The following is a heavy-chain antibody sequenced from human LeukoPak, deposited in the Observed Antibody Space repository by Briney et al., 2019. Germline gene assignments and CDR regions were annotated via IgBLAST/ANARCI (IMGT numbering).Heavy chain of an antibody. D-gene: IGHD4-11*01. Sequence: GGSLRLSCAASGFTFSSYWMHWVRQAPGKGLVWVSRINSDGKSTSYADSVKGRFTISRDNSKNTLYLQMNSLRAEDTAVYYCAKYESYSNYYYYYMDVWGKGTTVTVSS. V-gene: IGHV3-74*01. CDR2: INSDGKST. CDR3: AKYESYSNYYYYYMDV. J-gene: IGHJ6*03. CDR1: GFTFSSYW.